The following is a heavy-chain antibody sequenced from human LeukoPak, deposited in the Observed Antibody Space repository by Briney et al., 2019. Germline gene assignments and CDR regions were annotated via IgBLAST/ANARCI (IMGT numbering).Heavy chain of an antibody. Sequence: GASVKVSCKASGYTFTGNGITWVRQAPGQGLEWMGWMNPNSGNTGYAQKFQGRVTITRNTSISTAYMELSSLRSEDTAVYYCARGVYCSSTSCYPEYFQHWGQGTLVTVSS. J-gene: IGHJ1*01. D-gene: IGHD2-2*01. V-gene: IGHV1-8*03. CDR3: ARGVYCSSTSCYPEYFQH. CDR2: MNPNSGNT. CDR1: GYTFTGNG.